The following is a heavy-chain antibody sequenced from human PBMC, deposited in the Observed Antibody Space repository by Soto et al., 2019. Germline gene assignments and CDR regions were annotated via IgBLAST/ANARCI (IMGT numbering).Heavy chain of an antibody. J-gene: IGHJ4*02. CDR2: IYTSGST. CDR1: GVSISSYY. V-gene: IGHV4-4*07. Sequence: SETLSLTCTVSGVSISSYYLSWIRQPAGKGLEWIGRIYTSGSTNYNPSLKSRVTMSVDTSKNQFSLKLSPVTAADTAVYYCARDRYCDIVTGYQRFDYWGQGTLVTVSS. CDR3: ARDRYCDIVTGYQRFDY. D-gene: IGHD3-9*01.